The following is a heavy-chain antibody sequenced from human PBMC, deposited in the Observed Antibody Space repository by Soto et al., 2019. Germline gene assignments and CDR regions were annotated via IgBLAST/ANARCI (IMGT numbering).Heavy chain of an antibody. CDR1: GFIFYSDW. V-gene: IGHV3-74*01. D-gene: IGHD4-17*01. CDR2: INTDGSGT. J-gene: IGHJ3*02. Sequence: GGSLRLSCAASGFIFYSDWMHWFRQAPGQGLVWVSRINTDGSGTSYADSVKGRFTISRDNAKNTLYLQMNSLRAEDTAVYFCAKFAGYGGTTGAFDIRDQGTMVTVS. CDR3: AKFAGYGGTTGAFDI.